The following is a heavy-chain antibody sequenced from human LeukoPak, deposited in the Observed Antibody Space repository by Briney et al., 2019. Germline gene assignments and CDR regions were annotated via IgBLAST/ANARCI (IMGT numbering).Heavy chain of an antibody. V-gene: IGHV3-9*01. J-gene: IGHJ5*02. Sequence: PGGSLRLSCAASGFTFDDYAMHWVRQAPGKGLEWVSGISWNSGSIGYADSVKGRFTISRDNAKNSLYLQMNSLRAEDTALYYCAKDSEPEGYCTNGVCYPNWFDPWGQGTLVTVS. CDR2: ISWNSGSI. CDR1: GFTFDDYA. CDR3: AKDSEPEGYCTNGVCYPNWFDP. D-gene: IGHD2-8*01.